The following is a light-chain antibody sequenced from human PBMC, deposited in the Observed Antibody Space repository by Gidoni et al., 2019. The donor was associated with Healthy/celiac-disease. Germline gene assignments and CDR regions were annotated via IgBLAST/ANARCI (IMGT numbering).Light chain of an antibody. CDR2: GAS. CDR1: QSVSSSY. CDR3: QQYGSTLLLT. Sequence: DIVLTQSPGTLSLSPGERATLPCRASQSVSSSYLAWYQPKPGQAPRPLIYGASSRATGLPDRLSGSGAGRDVTLTISRLEHEEFAVYYCQQYGSTLLLTFXGXTKVEIK. J-gene: IGKJ4*01. V-gene: IGKV3-20*01.